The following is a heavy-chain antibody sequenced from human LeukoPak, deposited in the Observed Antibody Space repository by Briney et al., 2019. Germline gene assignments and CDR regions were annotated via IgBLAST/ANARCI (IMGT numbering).Heavy chain of an antibody. CDR3: ARGGVVSTSY. D-gene: IGHD5/OR15-5a*01. J-gene: IGHJ4*02. Sequence: GGSLRLSCAASGFTFSSYVMNWVRQAPGKGLEWVSVIGGSGDNTGYADSVKGRFTISRDNSRNTLYLQMTSLRAEDTAIYYCARGGVVSTSYWGQGALVTVSS. V-gene: IGHV3-23*01. CDR1: GFTFSSYV. CDR2: IGGSGDNT.